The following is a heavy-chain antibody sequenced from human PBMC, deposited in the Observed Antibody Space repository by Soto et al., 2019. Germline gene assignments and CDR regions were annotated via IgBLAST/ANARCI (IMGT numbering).Heavy chain of an antibody. Sequence: VQLQQWGAGLLKPSETLSLTCAVYGGSFSGYYWSWIRQPPGKGLEWIGEINHSGSTNYNPSLKSRVTISVDTSKNQFSLKLSSVTAADTAVYYCARGKWYYYYYGMDVWGQGTTVTVSS. D-gene: IGHD1-26*01. CDR3: ARGKWYYYYYGMDV. J-gene: IGHJ6*02. V-gene: IGHV4-34*01. CDR1: GGSFSGYY. CDR2: INHSGST.